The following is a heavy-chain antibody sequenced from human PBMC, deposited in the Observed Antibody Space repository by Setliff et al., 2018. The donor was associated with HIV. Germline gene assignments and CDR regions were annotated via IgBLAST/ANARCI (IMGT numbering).Heavy chain of an antibody. CDR1: GFIFSNYG. CDR3: ARDRPRRIVVATNLPNAFDV. Sequence: GSLRLSCAASGFIFSNYGMHWVRQAPGKGLEWVSGITDRGDKTYYADSVKGRFTISRDNSNNTLYLQMHGLRADDTAVYYCARDRPRRIVVATNLPNAFDVWGHGTLVTVSS. J-gene: IGHJ3*01. V-gene: IGHV3-23*01. D-gene: IGHD2-15*01. CDR2: ITDRGDKT.